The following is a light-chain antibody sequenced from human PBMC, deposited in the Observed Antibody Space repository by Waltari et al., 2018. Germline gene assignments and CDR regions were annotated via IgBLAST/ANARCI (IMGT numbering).Light chain of an antibody. CDR1: QRITIW. Sequence: DIQMTQSPSTLSASIGDRVTITCRASQRITIWLAWYQQKPGKAPKPPIYKASTLEGGVPSRFSGSGSGTEFTLTISSLQPDDFATYHCQQYNSYPYTFGQGTKLEIK. CDR3: QQYNSYPYT. J-gene: IGKJ2*01. CDR2: KAS. V-gene: IGKV1-5*03.